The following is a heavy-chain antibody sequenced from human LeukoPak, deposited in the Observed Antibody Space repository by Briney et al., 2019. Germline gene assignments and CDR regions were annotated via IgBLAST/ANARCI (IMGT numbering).Heavy chain of an antibody. V-gene: IGHV3-7*04. Sequence: GGSLRLSCAASGFTFSSYWMSWDRQAPGKGLEWVANIKQDGSEKYYVDSVKGRFTISRDNAKNSLYLQMNSLRAEDTAVYYCARDQRGYSGYEIRWSDYWGQGTLVTVSS. CDR1: GFTFSSYW. CDR2: IKQDGSEK. CDR3: ARDQRGYSGYEIRWSDY. D-gene: IGHD5-12*01. J-gene: IGHJ4*02.